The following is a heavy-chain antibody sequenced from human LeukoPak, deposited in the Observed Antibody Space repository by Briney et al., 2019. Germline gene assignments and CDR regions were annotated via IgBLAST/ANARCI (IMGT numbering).Heavy chain of an antibody. J-gene: IGHJ5*02. V-gene: IGHV1-2*02. Sequence: ASVKVSCKASGYTFTGYYMHWVRQAPGQELEWMGWINPNSGGTNYAQKFQGRVTMTRDTSISTAYMELSRLRSDDTAVYYCARVRRDSSGYYPWGQGTLVTVSS. D-gene: IGHD3-22*01. CDR2: INPNSGGT. CDR1: GYTFTGYY. CDR3: ARVRRDSSGYYP.